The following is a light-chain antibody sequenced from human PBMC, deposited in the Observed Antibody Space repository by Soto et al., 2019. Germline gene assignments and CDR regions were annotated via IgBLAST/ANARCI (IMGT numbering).Light chain of an antibody. J-gene: IGLJ1*01. CDR2: EVS. CDR1: SSDVGGYNS. Sequence: QSVLTQPASVSGSPGQSITISCTGTSSDVGGYNSVSWYQQHPGKAPKLMIYEVSNRPSGVSNRFSGSKSGNTASLTISGLQAEDEADYYRSSYTTSSTLLYVFGTGTKLTVL. CDR3: SSYTTSSTLLYV. V-gene: IGLV2-14*01.